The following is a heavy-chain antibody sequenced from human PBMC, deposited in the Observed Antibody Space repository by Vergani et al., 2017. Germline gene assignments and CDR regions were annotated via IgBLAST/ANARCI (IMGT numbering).Heavy chain of an antibody. J-gene: IGHJ3*02. CDR2: IYPGDSDT. CDR1: GYSFTSYW. V-gene: IGHV5-51*03. Sequence: EVQLVQSGAEVKKPGESLKISCKGSGYSFTSYWIGWVRQMPGKGLEWMGIIYPGDSDTRYSPSYQGQVTISADKSISTAYLQWSSLKASDTAMYYCGRRRYSGSYGGPDAFDIWGQGTMVTVSS. CDR3: GRRRYSGSYGGPDAFDI. D-gene: IGHD1-26*01.